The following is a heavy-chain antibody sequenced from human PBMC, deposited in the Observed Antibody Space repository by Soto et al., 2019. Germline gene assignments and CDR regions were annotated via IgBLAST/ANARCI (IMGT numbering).Heavy chain of an antibody. Sequence: GASVKVSCKASGGTFSSYAISWVRQAPGQGLEWMGGIIPIFGTANYAQKFQGRVTITADDSTSTAYMELSSLRSEDTAVYYCAREGGGPAAPPYYYGMDVWGQGTTVTV. V-gene: IGHV1-69*13. CDR2: IIPIFGTA. CDR3: AREGGGPAAPPYYYGMDV. D-gene: IGHD2-2*01. CDR1: GGTFSSYA. J-gene: IGHJ6*02.